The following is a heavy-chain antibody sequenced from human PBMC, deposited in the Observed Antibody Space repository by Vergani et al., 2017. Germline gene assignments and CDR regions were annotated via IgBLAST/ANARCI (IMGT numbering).Heavy chain of an antibody. CDR2: IYHSGST. J-gene: IGHJ5*02. V-gene: IGHV4-39*07. CDR3: ARGKVRGVIPTINWFDP. CDR1: GGSISSSSYY. D-gene: IGHD3-10*01. Sequence: QLQLQESGPGLVKPSETLSLTCTVSGGSISSSSYYWGWIRQPPGKGLEWIGSIYHSGSTYYNPSLKSRVTISVDTSKNQFSLKLSSVTAADTAVYYCARGKVRGVIPTINWFDPWGQGTLVTVSS.